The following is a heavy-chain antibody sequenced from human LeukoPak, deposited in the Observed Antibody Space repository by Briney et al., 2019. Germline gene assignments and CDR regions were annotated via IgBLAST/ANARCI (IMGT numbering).Heavy chain of an antibody. CDR3: AKDCSSTSCWKGDY. D-gene: IGHD2-2*01. CDR1: GFTFSTYA. V-gene: IGHV3-33*06. J-gene: IGHJ4*02. Sequence: GGSLRLSCAASGFTFSTYAMHWVRQAPGKGLEWVAAIWSDGSNKYYADSVKGRFTISRDNSKNTLYLQMNSLRAEDTAVYYCAKDCSSTSCWKGDYWGQGTLVTVSS. CDR2: IWSDGSNK.